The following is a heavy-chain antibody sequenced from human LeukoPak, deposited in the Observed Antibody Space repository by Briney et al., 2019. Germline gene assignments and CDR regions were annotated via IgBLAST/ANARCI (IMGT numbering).Heavy chain of an antibody. CDR2: ISSSGSAI. CDR1: GFIFSSFE. J-gene: IGHJ4*02. V-gene: IGHV3-48*03. CDR3: ASYDSGSL. Sequence: GGSLRLSCAASGFIFSSFEMSWVRQAPGKGLEWVSYISSSGSAIYYADSVKGRFTVSRDNANNSLYLQMSNLRAEDTALYYCASYDSGSLWGQGTLVTVSS. D-gene: IGHD3-10*01.